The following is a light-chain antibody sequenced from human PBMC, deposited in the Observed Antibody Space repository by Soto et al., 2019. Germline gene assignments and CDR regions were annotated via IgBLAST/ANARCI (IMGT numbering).Light chain of an antibody. CDR3: QQYGSSGT. CDR2: GAS. Sequence: EILLTHAPCTLSLAAEAGATLSCRASQSVSNNYLAWYQQKPGQAPRLLIYGASNRATGIPDRFSGSGSGTDFTLTISRLEPEDFAVYYCQQYGSSGTFGQGTKVDNK. J-gene: IGKJ1*01. V-gene: IGKV3-20*01. CDR1: QSVSNNY.